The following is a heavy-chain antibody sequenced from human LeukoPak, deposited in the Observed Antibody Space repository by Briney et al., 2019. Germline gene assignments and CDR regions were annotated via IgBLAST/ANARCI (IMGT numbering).Heavy chain of an antibody. CDR1: GFTFSSYD. CDR3: ARAAYSSTWYSRYFDL. J-gene: IGHJ2*01. Sequence: GGSLRLSCAASGFTFSSYDIHWVRQATGKGLEWVSGIGTAGEIYYPGSVKGRFTISRENAKNSLYLQMDSLRAGDTAVYYCARAAYSSTWYSRYFDLWGRGTLVTVSS. V-gene: IGHV3-13*01. D-gene: IGHD6-13*01. CDR2: IGTAGEI.